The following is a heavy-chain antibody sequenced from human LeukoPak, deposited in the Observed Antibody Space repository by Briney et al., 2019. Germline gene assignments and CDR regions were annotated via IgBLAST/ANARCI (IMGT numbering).Heavy chain of an antibody. V-gene: IGHV4-38-2*02. CDR3: ARWSSGYYLNAFDV. D-gene: IGHD3-22*01. CDR2: IYHSGSS. CDR1: GYSISSGYY. Sequence: SETLSLTCTVSGYSISSGYYWGWIRQPPGKGLEWIGSIYHSGSSYYNPSLKSRVTISPDTSKNQFSLDLNPVTATDTAVYYCARWSSGYYLNAFDVWGQGTMVTVSS. J-gene: IGHJ3*01.